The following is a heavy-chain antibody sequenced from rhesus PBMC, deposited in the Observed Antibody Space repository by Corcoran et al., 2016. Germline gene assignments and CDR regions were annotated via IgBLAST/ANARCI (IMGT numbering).Heavy chain of an antibody. V-gene: IGHV4-165*01. CDR3: ARVYSGSHDAFDF. J-gene: IGHJ3*01. CDR1: GGSFSGYY. D-gene: IGHD1-44*01. CDR2: MRGRSGST. Sequence: QMQLQESGPGLVKPSETLSLTCAVSGGSFSGYYWGWIHQPPGAGREWIGYMRGRSGSTDDNPSLKMRVTISTDTSKNQFALKLSSVTAADTAVYYCARVYSGSHDAFDFWGQGLRVTVSS.